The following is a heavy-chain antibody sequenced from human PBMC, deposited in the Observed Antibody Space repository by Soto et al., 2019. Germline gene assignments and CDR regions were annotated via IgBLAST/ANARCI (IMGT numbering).Heavy chain of an antibody. Sequence: QVQLVESGGGVVQPGRSLRLSCAASGFTFSSYGMHWVRQAPGKGLEWVAVISYDGSNKYYADSVKGRFTISRDNXXXXXXXXXXXXXXXXXXXXXXXXXXRPNYYYGMDVWGQGTTVTVSS. CDR2: ISYDGSNK. D-gene: IGHD6-25*01. CDR1: GFTFSSYG. J-gene: IGHJ6*02. V-gene: IGHV3-30*03. CDR3: XXXXRPNYYYGMDV.